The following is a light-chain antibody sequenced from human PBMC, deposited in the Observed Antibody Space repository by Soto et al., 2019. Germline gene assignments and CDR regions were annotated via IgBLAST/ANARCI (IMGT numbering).Light chain of an antibody. J-gene: IGLJ2*01. V-gene: IGLV2-14*01. Sequence: SALTHPASGSGSPGHSISISCAGPSSGLGGFNRVSCYQQHPGNAPKLMIFDVGYRPSGVSKRFSASKSGNTASLTISGPQAEDDADYYCSSYTSSSTLLFGGGTQLTVL. CDR1: SSGLGGFNR. CDR2: DVG. CDR3: SSYTSSSTLL.